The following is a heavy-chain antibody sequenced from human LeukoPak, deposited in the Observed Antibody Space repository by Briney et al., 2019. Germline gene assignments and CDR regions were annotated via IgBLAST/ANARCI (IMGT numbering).Heavy chain of an antibody. D-gene: IGHD6-19*01. Sequence: GGSLRLSCAASGFTFSSYEMNWVRQAPGKGLEWVSYISSSGSTIYYADSVKGRFTISRDNAKNSLYLQMNSLRAEDTAVYYCSGYSSGWYRNYWGQRTLVTVSS. J-gene: IGHJ4*02. CDR3: SGYSSGWYRNY. V-gene: IGHV3-48*03. CDR2: ISSSGSTI. CDR1: GFTFSSYE.